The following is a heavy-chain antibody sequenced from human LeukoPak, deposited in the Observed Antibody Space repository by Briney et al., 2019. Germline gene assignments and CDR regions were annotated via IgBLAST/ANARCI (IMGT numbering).Heavy chain of an antibody. Sequence: SETLALTCTVSGDSVSNYYWSWIRQHPGKGLEWIGYIYHTGSTYYNPSLKSRVTKSVDTSKNQCSLKLSSVTAADTAVYYCARGTTDGYSYGRFDYWGQGTLVTVSA. J-gene: IGHJ4*02. CDR2: IYHTGST. D-gene: IGHD5-18*01. CDR1: GDSVSNYY. V-gene: IGHV4-59*06. CDR3: ARGTTDGYSYGRFDY.